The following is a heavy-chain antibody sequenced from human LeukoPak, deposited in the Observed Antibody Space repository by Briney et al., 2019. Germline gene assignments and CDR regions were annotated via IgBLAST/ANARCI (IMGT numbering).Heavy chain of an antibody. CDR1: GFTFSGYW. CDR3: AKKALGSSGSIGWFDP. CDR2: IRYDGSNK. J-gene: IGHJ5*02. D-gene: IGHD6-19*01. Sequence: GGSLRLSCAASGFTFSGYWMSWVRQAPGKGLEWVAFIRYDGSNKYYADSVKGRFTISRDNSKNTLYLQMNSLRAEDTAVYYCAKKALGSSGSIGWFDPWGQGTLVTVSS. V-gene: IGHV3-30*02.